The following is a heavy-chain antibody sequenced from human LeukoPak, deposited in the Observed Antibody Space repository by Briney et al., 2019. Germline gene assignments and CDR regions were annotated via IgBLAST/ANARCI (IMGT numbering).Heavy chain of an antibody. CDR2: INSDGSNT. J-gene: IGHJ4*02. CDR3: VRTPPNWGADY. D-gene: IGHD7-27*01. Sequence: GGSLRLSCAASGFTFSSYWMHWVRQAPGKGLVWVSRINSDGSNTYYADSVKGRFTISRDNAKNTLYLQMNSLRAEDTAVYYCVRTPPNWGADYWGQGTLVTVSS. CDR1: GFTFSSYW. V-gene: IGHV3-74*01.